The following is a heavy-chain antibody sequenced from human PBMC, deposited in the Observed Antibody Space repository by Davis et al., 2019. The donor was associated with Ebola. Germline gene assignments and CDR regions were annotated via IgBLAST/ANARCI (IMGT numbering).Heavy chain of an antibody. Sequence: PSETLSLTCTVSGGSISSHYRSWIRQPPGKGLEWIGYIYYSGSTNYNPSLKSRVTISVDTSKNQFSLKLSSVTAADTAVYYCARDSSSSSSSSYYYYYYYMDVWGKGTTVTVSS. D-gene: IGHD6-6*01. CDR3: ARDSSSSSSSSYYYYYYYMDV. J-gene: IGHJ6*03. CDR1: GGSISSHY. CDR2: IYYSGST. V-gene: IGHV4-59*11.